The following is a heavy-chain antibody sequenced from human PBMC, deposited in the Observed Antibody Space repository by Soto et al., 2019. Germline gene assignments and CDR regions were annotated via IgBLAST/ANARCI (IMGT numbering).Heavy chain of an antibody. D-gene: IGHD5-18*01. CDR3: ARHFDVNTALDYYYFDL. CDR2: LYSSGRA. CDR1: GVSISPYY. V-gene: IGHV4-4*07. J-gene: IGHJ2*01. Sequence: QVQLQESGPGLVKTSETLSLTCTVSGVSISPYYWTWIRQPAGKGLEWIGHLYSSGRATYNPSLKSRATMSVFSDHFSLTLKSLTAADTAVYYCARHFDVNTALDYYYFDLWGRGTLVTVSS.